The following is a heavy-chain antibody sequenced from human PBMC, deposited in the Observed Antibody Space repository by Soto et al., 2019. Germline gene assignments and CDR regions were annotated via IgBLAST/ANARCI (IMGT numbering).Heavy chain of an antibody. Sequence: SETLSLTCTVSGGSISSYYWSWIRQPPGKGLEWIGYIYYSGSTNYNPSLKSRVTISVDTSKNQFSLKLSSVTAADTAVYYCARAWGDFWSGYYFDYWGQGTLVTVSS. D-gene: IGHD3-3*01. CDR2: IYYSGST. J-gene: IGHJ4*02. V-gene: IGHV4-59*01. CDR3: ARAWGDFWSGYYFDY. CDR1: GGSISSYY.